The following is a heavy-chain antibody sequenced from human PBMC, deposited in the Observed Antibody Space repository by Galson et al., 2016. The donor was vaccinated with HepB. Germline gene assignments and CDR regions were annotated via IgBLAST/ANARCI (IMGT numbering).Heavy chain of an antibody. D-gene: IGHD3-10*01. CDR3: ANGPGPKVSAFDY. CDR2: ISGSGDST. V-gene: IGHV3-23*01. J-gene: IGHJ4*02. CDR1: GFPFSTYC. Sequence: SLRLSCAASGFPFSTYCMNWVRQAPGKGLEWVSAISGSGDSTYYADSVKGRFTISRDNSNNTLYVQMNSLRAEDTAVYYCANGPGPKVSAFDYWGQGTLVTVSS.